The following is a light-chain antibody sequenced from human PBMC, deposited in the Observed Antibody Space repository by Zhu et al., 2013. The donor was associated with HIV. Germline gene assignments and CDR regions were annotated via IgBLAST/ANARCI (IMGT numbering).Light chain of an antibody. Sequence: DIQMTQSPSTLSASVGDRVTITCRASQSIGTWLAWYQQKPGKAPKILIYKASNLESGVPSRFSGSGSGTDFTLTISSLQLEDFATYYCQQTYSAPFTFGPRDQSGYQT. V-gene: IGKV1-5*03. CDR3: QQTYSAPFT. J-gene: IGKJ3*01. CDR2: KAS. CDR1: QSIGTW.